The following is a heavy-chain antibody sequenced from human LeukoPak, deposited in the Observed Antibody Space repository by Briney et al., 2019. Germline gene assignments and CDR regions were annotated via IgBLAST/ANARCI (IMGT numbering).Heavy chain of an antibody. J-gene: IGHJ6*03. D-gene: IGHD4-11*01. CDR1: DDSITMYY. CDR3: ARGRVSSSTWYSTYYYFFYMDF. CDR2: VDHTGST. Sequence: SETLSLTCTVSDDSITMYYWTWIRQPPGKGLEWIGYVDHTGSTKFNPSLNGRVSISRDTSNNFFSLRLRSVTAADTAVYFCARGRVSSSTWYSTYYYFFYMDFWGKGSTVTVSS. V-gene: IGHV4-59*01.